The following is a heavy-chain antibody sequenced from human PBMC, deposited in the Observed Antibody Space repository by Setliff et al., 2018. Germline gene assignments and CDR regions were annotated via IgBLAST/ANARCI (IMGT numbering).Heavy chain of an antibody. J-gene: IGHJ4*02. CDR2: INQRESAK. D-gene: IGHD2-8*01. CDR3: ARTDGTNLGYFDN. Sequence: PGGSLRLSCAASGFTFDDYVMSWVRQAPGKGLEWVANINQRESAKLYVDSVKGRFTISRDNAENSLYLQMTSLRAEDTAVYYCARTDGTNLGYFDNWGQGTLVTVSS. V-gene: IGHV3-7*03. CDR1: GFTFDDYV.